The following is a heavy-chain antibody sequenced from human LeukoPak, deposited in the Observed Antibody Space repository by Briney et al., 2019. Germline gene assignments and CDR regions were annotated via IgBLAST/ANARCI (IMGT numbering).Heavy chain of an antibody. D-gene: IGHD2-21*02. V-gene: IGHV3-30*18. CDR2: ISYNGSNK. J-gene: IGHJ4*02. CDR1: GFTFSSYG. CDR3: AKDKHIVVVTATLDY. Sequence: GRSLRLSCAASGFTFSSYGMHWVRQAPGKGLEWVAVISYNGSNKYYADSVKGRFTISRDNSKNTLYLQMNSLRAEDTAVYYCAKDKHIVVVTATLDYWGQGTLVTVSS.